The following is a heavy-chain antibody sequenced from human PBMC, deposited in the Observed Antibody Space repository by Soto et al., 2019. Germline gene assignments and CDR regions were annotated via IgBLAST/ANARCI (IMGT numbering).Heavy chain of an antibody. J-gene: IGHJ5*01. CDR1: GDTFSSHA. CDR2: ISAYNGNT. D-gene: IGHD1-1*01. V-gene: IGHV1-18*01. CDR3: AGDVTLDQGGLVDP. Sequence: AAVKVSCKASGDTFSSHALSWVRQAPGQVLDCMGWISAYNGNTNYAQKLQGRVTMNTDTSTSTAYMELRSLRSDDTAVDYCAGDVTLDQGGLVDPWGQRTLVTVSS.